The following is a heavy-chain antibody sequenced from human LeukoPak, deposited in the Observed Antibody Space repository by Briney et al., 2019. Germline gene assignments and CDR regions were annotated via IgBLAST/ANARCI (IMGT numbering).Heavy chain of an antibody. CDR1: GFTFDDYA. D-gene: IGHD2-2*02. Sequence: GRSLLLSCAAAGFTFDDYAMHWVRRAPGKGLEWVSGISWNSGSIGYADSVKGRFTISRDNAKNSLYLQMNSLRAEDTAVYYCARDLTGYCSSTSCYSRGLDYWGQGTLVTVSS. CDR3: ARDLTGYCSSTSCYSRGLDY. J-gene: IGHJ4*02. V-gene: IGHV3-9*01. CDR2: ISWNSGSI.